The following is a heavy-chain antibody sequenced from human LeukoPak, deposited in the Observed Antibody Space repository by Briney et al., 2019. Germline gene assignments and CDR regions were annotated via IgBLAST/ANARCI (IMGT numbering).Heavy chain of an antibody. D-gene: IGHD6-6*01. Sequence: ASVTVSYKASGYTFTSYDINWVRQATGQGLEWMGWMNPNSGNTGYAQKFQGRVTITRNTSISTAYMELSSLRSEDTAVYYCARGDLYSSSAGDIWGQGTMVTVSS. CDR2: MNPNSGNT. J-gene: IGHJ3*02. CDR3: ARGDLYSSSAGDI. V-gene: IGHV1-8*03. CDR1: GYTFTSYD.